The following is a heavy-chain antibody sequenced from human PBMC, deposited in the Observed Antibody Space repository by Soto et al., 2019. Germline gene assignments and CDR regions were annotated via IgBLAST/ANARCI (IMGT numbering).Heavy chain of an antibody. CDR2: INPATGAA. CDR3: GGGGGVGVAGSAAFDM. D-gene: IGHD3-3*01. J-gene: IGHJ3*02. Sequence: QLHLVQSGAVVKKPGASVTVSCSASGYPVTAYYMHWVRQAPGRGLEWMGGINPATGAAKYTQTFRGRGTMTRDPSTSTVFMELSGPASEDTAVFYWGGGGGVGVAGSAAFDMWGQGTLVTVSS. V-gene: IGHV1-2*02. CDR1: GYPVTAYY.